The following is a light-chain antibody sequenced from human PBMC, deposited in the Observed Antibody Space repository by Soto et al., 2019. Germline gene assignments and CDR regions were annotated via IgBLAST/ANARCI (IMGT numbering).Light chain of an antibody. CDR2: DAS. CDR1: QSISSW. CDR3: QPYKSYPLN. Sequence: DIPMTQSPSTLSASVGDRVTITCRASQSISSWLAWYQQKPGKAPKLLIYDASSLVSGVPLRFSGSGSGTEFTVYLSSLQPEHVATSYFQPYKSYPLNFGGGTTVEIK. V-gene: IGKV1-5*01. J-gene: IGKJ4*01.